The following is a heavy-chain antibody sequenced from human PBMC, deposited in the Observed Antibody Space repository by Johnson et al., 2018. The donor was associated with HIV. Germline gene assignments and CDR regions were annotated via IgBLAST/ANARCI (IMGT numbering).Heavy chain of an antibody. CDR3: AKDSANWGGAFDI. V-gene: IGHV3-23*04. Sequence: VQLVESGGGVVQPGRSLRLSCAASGFIFSSYGMSWVRQAPGKGLEWVSAIRGSGGSTYYADSVKGRFTISRDNSKNTLYLQMNSLRAEDTAVYYCAKDSANWGGAFDIWGQGTMVTVSS. D-gene: IGHD7-27*01. CDR2: IRGSGGST. CDR1: GFIFSSYG. J-gene: IGHJ3*02.